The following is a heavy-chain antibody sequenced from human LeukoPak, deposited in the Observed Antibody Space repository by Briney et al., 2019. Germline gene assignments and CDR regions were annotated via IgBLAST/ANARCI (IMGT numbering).Heavy chain of an antibody. CDR2: IVASYEGT. CDR1: GFTFNKAW. J-gene: IGHJ5*02. D-gene: IGHD3/OR15-3a*01. Sequence: GGSLRLSCAASGFTFNKAWMSWVRQAPGKGLEWVSTIVASYEGTFYADSVKGRFTISRDNSKGSLSLQMNSLRAEDTAVYYCAKGKAGGLVDLFDPWGQGTLVTVSS. CDR3: AKGKAGGLVDLFDP. V-gene: IGHV3-23*01.